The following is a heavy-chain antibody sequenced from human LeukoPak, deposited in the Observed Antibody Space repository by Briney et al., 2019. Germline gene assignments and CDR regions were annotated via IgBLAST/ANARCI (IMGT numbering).Heavy chain of an antibody. J-gene: IGHJ4*02. CDR3: ARATSIAARCVGVY. D-gene: IGHD6-6*01. CDR2: INPSGGST. V-gene: IGHV1-46*01. Sequence: ASVKVSCKASGYTFSSYDINWVRQATGQGLEWMGIINPSGGSTSYAQKFQGRVTMTRDTSISTAYVELSRLRSDDTAVYYCARATSIAARCVGVYWGQGTLVTVSS. CDR1: GYTFSSYD.